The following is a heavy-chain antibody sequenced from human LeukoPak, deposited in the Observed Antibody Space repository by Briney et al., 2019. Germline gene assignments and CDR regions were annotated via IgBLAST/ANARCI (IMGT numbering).Heavy chain of an antibody. CDR1: GDSISSYY. CDR2: IYYSGTT. Sequence: PSETLSLTCTVSGDSISSYYWNWIRQPPGRGLEWIGYIYYSGTTNYNPSLKSRVTISVDTSKNQFSLKLSSVTAADTAVYYCARDFGGDVWGQGTTVTVSS. D-gene: IGHD3-10*01. CDR3: ARDFGGDV. J-gene: IGHJ6*02. V-gene: IGHV4-59*12.